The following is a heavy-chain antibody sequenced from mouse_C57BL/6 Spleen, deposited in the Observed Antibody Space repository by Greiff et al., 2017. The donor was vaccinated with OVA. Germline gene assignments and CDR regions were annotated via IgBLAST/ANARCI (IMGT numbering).Heavy chain of an antibody. D-gene: IGHD2-3*01. CDR1: GYTFTDYY. CDR3: ATYDGYYYFDY. V-gene: IGHV1-77*01. CDR2: IGPGSGST. J-gene: IGHJ2*01. Sequence: VKLMESGAELVKPGASVKISCKASGYTFTDYYINWVKQRPGQGLEWIGKIGPGSGSTYYNEKFKGKATLTADKSSSTAYMQLSSLTSEDSSVYFCATYDGYYYFDYWGQGTTLTVSS.